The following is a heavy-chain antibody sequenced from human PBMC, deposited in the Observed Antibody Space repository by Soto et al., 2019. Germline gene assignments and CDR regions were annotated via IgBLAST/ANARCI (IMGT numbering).Heavy chain of an antibody. CDR1: GRPVTSGGYY. Sequence: TLSLTCTVSGRPVTSGGYYWTWILHPPGKGLEWIGYIYHIGSPSYNPSLKSRLTMSLDTSKNQFSLNLTSVTAADTAIYYCVRDRALERTGHWCDFLGQGNMVIVSA. V-gene: IGHV4-31*02. J-gene: IGHJ5*01. D-gene: IGHD1-1*01. CDR2: IYHIGSP. CDR3: VRDRALERTGHWCDF.